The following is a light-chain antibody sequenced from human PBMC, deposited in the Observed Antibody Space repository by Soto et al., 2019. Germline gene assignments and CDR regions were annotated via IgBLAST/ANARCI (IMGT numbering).Light chain of an antibody. V-gene: IGLV2-8*01. CDR2: EVS. Sequence: QSALTQPPSASGSPGQSVTISYTGTSSDVGGYNYVSWYQQYPGKAPKLMIYEVSKRPSGVPDRFSGSKSGNTASLTVSGLQAEDEADYYCSSYAGSNNVIFGGGTKLTVL. CDR3: SSYAGSNNVI. CDR1: SSDVGGYNY. J-gene: IGLJ2*01.